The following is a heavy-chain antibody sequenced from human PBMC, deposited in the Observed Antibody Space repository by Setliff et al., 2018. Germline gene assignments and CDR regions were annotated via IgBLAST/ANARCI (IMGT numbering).Heavy chain of an antibody. J-gene: IGHJ4*02. V-gene: IGHV3-7*04. CDR3: ARGSSGWSWGY. D-gene: IGHD6-19*01. Sequence: SLRLSWTTSGNRFSGFWMSWVRQAAGKGLEWVVSINPDGSETYYVDPVKGRFSISRDNARKLLFLQMNSLRAEETAVYYCARGSSGWSWGYWGQGTVVTVSS. CDR2: INPDGSET. CDR1: GNRFSGFW.